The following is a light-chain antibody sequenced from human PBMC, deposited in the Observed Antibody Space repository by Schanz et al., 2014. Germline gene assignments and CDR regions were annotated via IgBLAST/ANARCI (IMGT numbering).Light chain of an antibody. Sequence: QSALTQPASVSGSPGQSITISCTGTNSDIGGFNYVSWYQQYPGKTPRLMIHDVANRPSGVSTRFSGSKSGNTASLTISGLQAEDEADYFCASYRARSIDRSSSIVVGTGTKLTVL. CDR1: NSDIGGFNY. J-gene: IGLJ1*01. CDR2: DVA. CDR3: ASYRARSIDRSSSIV. V-gene: IGLV2-14*03.